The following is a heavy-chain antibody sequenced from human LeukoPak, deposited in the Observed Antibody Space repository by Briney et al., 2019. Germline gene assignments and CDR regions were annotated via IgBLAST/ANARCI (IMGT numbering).Heavy chain of an antibody. J-gene: IGHJ5*02. CDR3: ARESHEGATRAYNWFDP. CDR1: GFTFNTFA. D-gene: IGHD1-26*01. Sequence: GGSLRLSCAATGFTFNTFAMHWVRQAQAKGLNCLGLIPYDGDKQIYPASVKGRFSFSRDNSNNTLYLQMNNLRPEDTALYYCARESHEGATRAYNWFDPWGQGTLVSVSS. CDR2: IPYDGDKQ. V-gene: IGHV3-30-3*01.